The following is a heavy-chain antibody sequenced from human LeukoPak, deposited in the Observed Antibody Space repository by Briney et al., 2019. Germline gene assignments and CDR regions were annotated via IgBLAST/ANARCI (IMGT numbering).Heavy chain of an antibody. Sequence: GGSLRLSCAASRFTFSSYGMHWVRQAPGKGLEWVAVIWYDGSNKYYADSVKGRFTISRDNSKNTLYLQMNSLRADDTAVYYCASRSPALDYWGQGTLVTVSS. CDR1: RFTFSSYG. CDR3: ASRSPALDY. J-gene: IGHJ4*02. V-gene: IGHV3-33*08. CDR2: IWYDGSNK.